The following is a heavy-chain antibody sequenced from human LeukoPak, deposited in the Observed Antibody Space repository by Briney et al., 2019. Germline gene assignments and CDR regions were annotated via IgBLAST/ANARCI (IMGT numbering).Heavy chain of an antibody. CDR2: IYTSGST. CDR3: ARLRVVVPAATLYYFDY. Sequence: SETLSLTCTVSGGSISSGSYYWSWIRQPAGKGLEWIGRIYTSGSTNYNPSLKSRVTISVDTSKNQFSLKLTSVTAADTAVYYCARLRVVVPAATLYYFDYWGQGTLVTVSS. D-gene: IGHD2-2*01. J-gene: IGHJ4*02. CDR1: GGSISSGSYY. V-gene: IGHV4-61*02.